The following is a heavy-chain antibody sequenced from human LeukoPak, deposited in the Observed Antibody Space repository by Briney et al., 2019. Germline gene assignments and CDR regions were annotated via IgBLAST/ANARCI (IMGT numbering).Heavy chain of an antibody. CDR3: AVTYNPEHAFDV. CDR2: ISYSGST. D-gene: IGHD3-10*01. V-gene: IGHV4-39*01. J-gene: IGHJ3*01. Sequence: SETLSLTCTVSGDSVSSSSYYWDWIRQPPGKGLEWVGSISYSGSTYYNPSLKSRVAISRDTSKRQFSLKLSPVTAADTSVYYCAVTYNPEHAFDVWGRGTVVTVSS. CDR1: GDSVSSSSYY.